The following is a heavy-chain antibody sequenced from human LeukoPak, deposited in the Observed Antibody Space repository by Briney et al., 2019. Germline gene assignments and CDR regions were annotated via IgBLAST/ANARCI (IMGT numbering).Heavy chain of an antibody. Sequence: GASVKVSCKASGGTFSSYAISWVRQAPGQGLEWMGRIIPILGIANYAQKFQGRVTITADKSTSTAYMELSSLRSEDTAVYYCAREEVAGTPPAGYWGQGKLVFVSS. CDR1: GGTFSSYA. J-gene: IGHJ4*02. V-gene: IGHV1-69*04. CDR2: IIPILGIA. CDR3: AREEVAGTPPAGY. D-gene: IGHD6-19*01.